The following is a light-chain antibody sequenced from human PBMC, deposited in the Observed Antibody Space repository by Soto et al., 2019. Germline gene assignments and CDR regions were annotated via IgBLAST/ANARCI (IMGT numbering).Light chain of an antibody. CDR3: MIWHSTADV. CDR1: SGFNGGIYR. Sequence: QASLTQPSALTAYTGASTSLANAHGSGFNGGIYRIYWYQQKPGSPPQYLLRYNADSDKQQASRVPCRFNGSKETSANAVILIVSVLQTEDEADYDCMIWHSTADVFGTGTNVTV. J-gene: IGLJ1*01. V-gene: IGLV5-45*02. CDR2: YNADSDK.